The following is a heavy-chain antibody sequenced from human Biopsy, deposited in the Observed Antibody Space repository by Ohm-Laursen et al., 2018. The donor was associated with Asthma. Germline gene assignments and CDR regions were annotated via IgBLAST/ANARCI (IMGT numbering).Heavy chain of an antibody. V-gene: IGHV1-3*04. Sequence: SVKVSCKASGYNFISFAIHWVRQAPGQRLEWIGWVNTGNGDTKYSQKFQGRVTITRDTSASTVYMELRSLRSEETATYYCARTYYDFLTGQVKDVFGVWGQGTMVTVSS. D-gene: IGHD3-9*01. CDR3: ARTYYDFLTGQVKDVFGV. CDR2: VNTGNGDT. CDR1: GYNFISFA. J-gene: IGHJ3*01.